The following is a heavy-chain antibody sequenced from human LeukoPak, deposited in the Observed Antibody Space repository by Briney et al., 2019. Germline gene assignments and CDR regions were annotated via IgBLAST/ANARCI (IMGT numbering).Heavy chain of an antibody. V-gene: IGHV4-4*07. J-gene: IGHJ4*02. CDR3: ARVIRGSNGDLDY. D-gene: IGHD3-10*01. CDR1: RGSITNYY. Sequence: SETLSLTCTVSRGSITNYYWSWIRQPAGKGLEWIGRIYSSGTTNYNPSLKSRVTISVDKSKSQFSLRLSSVTAADTAVYYCARVIRGSNGDLDYWGQGTLVTVSS. CDR2: IYSSGTT.